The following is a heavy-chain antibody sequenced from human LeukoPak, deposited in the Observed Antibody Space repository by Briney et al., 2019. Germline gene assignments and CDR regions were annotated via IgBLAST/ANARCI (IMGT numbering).Heavy chain of an antibody. CDR1: GFTFSSYG. J-gene: IGHJ4*02. CDR3: ARIYSGSSDIDY. Sequence: GGSLRLSCAASGFTFSSYGTHWVRQAPGKGLEWVAVISYDGSNKYYADSVKGRFTISRDNSKNTLYLQMNSLRAEDTAVYYCARIYSGSSDIDYWGQGTLVTVSS. D-gene: IGHD1-26*01. V-gene: IGHV3-30*03. CDR2: ISYDGSNK.